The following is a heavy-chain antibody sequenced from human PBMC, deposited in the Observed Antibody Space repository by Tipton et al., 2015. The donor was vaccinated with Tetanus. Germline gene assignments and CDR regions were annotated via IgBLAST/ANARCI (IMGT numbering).Heavy chain of an antibody. V-gene: IGHV4-59*12. D-gene: IGHD3-10*01. CDR3: ARGRLTYYYGSGSRGWFEF. CDR2: VHYTGKD. J-gene: IGHJ5*01. CDR1: GGSISTYY. Sequence: GLVKPSETLSLTCIVSGGSISTYYWSWIRQRPGRGLEWVGYVHYTGKDNYNPSLRSRVTLSVDTSKNHFFLQLSSVTAADTAVYYCARGRLTYYYGSGSRGWFEFWGQGTPVIVSS.